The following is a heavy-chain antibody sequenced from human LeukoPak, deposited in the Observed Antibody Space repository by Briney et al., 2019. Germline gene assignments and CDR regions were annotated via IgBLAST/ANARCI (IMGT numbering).Heavy chain of an antibody. Sequence: GGSLRLSCAASGFTFSSYGMHWVRQAPGEGLEWVAVISYDGSNKYYADSVKGRFTISRDNSKNTLYLQMNSLRAEDTAVYYCAKEQREKYCSGGSCYSVRSWFDPWGQGTLVTVSS. CDR3: AKEQREKYCSGGSCYSVRSWFDP. J-gene: IGHJ5*02. D-gene: IGHD2-15*01. CDR2: ISYDGSNK. CDR1: GFTFSSYG. V-gene: IGHV3-30*18.